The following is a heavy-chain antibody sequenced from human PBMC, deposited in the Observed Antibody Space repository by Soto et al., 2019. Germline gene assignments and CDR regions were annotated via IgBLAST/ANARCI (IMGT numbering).Heavy chain of an antibody. V-gene: IGHV6-1*01. CDR2: TYYRSKWYN. J-gene: IGHJ6*02. CDR1: GDSVSSNSAA. Sequence: SQTLSLTCAISGDSVSSNSAAWNWIRQSPSRGLEWLGRTYYRSKWYNDYAVSVKSRITINPDTSKNQFSLQLNSVTPEDAAVYYCAKGSGVITICGVAPDYYYYGMDVWGQGTTVTVSS. CDR3: AKGSGVITICGVAPDYYYYGMDV. D-gene: IGHD3-3*01.